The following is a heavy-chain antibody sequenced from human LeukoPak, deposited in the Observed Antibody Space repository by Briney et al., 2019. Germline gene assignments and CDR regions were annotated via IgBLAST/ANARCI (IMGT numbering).Heavy chain of an antibody. Sequence: GGSLRLSCAASGFTFSSYSMNWVRQAPGKGLEWVSSISSSSSYIYYADSAKGRFTISRDNAKNSLYLQMNSLRAEDTAVYYCARESSYGGKTLGYWGQGTLVTVSS. J-gene: IGHJ4*02. CDR2: ISSSSSYI. D-gene: IGHD4-23*01. CDR3: ARESSYGGKTLGY. CDR1: GFTFSSYS. V-gene: IGHV3-21*01.